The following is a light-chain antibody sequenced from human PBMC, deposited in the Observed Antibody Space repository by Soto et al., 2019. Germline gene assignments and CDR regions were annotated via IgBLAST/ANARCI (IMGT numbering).Light chain of an antibody. CDR1: QSLVHNDGNTY. CDR2: KVS. J-gene: IGKJ4*01. V-gene: IGKV2-24*01. Sequence: DIVMPPTPLSSPVTLGQAASISCRSSQSLVHNDGNTYLSWFQQRPGQPPRLLIYKVSDRFSGVPSRFSGSGSGRDFTLTISSLQPEDVATYYCQEYNSGLTFGGGTKVDIK. CDR3: QEYNSGLT.